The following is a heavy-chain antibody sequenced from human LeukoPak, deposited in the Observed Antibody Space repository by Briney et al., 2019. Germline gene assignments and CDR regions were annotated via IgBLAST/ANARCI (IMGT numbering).Heavy chain of an antibody. Sequence: PGGSLRLSCAASGITFSNYAMSWFRQPPGRGLEWVSAISESGGNTYFADSVKGRFTISRDNSKNTLYLQMNSLRVEDTAVYYCAKSAYDFWSSFDSWGQGTLVTVSS. CDR1: GITFSNYA. J-gene: IGHJ4*02. D-gene: IGHD3-3*01. CDR2: ISESGGNT. CDR3: AKSAYDFWSSFDS. V-gene: IGHV3-23*01.